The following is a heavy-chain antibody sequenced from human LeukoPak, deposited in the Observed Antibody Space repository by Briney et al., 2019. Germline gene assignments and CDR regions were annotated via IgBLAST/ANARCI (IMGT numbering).Heavy chain of an antibody. D-gene: IGHD3-9*01. J-gene: IGHJ6*03. CDR3: AISPLYYDLSTGYYDDHYYYYYMDV. V-gene: IGHV1-69*13. Sequence: SVKVSCKASGGSFSSYGISWVRQAPGQGLEWMGEIIPVFGTTNYAQKFQVRVTITADESTSTTYMELSSLRSDDTAVYYCAISPLYYDLSTGYYDDHYYYYYMDVWGKGTTVSISS. CDR2: IIPVFGTT. CDR1: GGSFSSYG.